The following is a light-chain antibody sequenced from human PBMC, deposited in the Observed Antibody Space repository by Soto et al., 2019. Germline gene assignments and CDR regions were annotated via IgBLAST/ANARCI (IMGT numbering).Light chain of an antibody. CDR3: ISYTSSSTLV. CDR1: SSDVGGYNY. Sequence: QSVLTQPASVSGSPGQSITISCTGTSSDVGGYNYVSWYQQHPGKAPKLMISEVSNRPSGVSNRFSGSKSGNTASLTISGLQAEDEADYYCISYTSSSTLVFGGGTKLTVL. V-gene: IGLV2-14*01. J-gene: IGLJ2*01. CDR2: EVS.